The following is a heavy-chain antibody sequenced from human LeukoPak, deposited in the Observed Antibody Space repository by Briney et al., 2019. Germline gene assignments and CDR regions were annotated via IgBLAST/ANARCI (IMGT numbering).Heavy chain of an antibody. CDR3: ARVTYYYDSQSPSGDAFDI. CDR1: GGTFSSYA. D-gene: IGHD3-22*01. CDR2: IIPILGIA. V-gene: IGHV1-69*04. Sequence: GASVKVSCKASGGTFSSYAISWVRQAPGQGLEWMGRIIPILGIANYARKFQGRVTITADRSTSTAYMELSSLRSEDTAVYYCARVTYYYDSQSPSGDAFDIWGQGTMVTVSS. J-gene: IGHJ3*02.